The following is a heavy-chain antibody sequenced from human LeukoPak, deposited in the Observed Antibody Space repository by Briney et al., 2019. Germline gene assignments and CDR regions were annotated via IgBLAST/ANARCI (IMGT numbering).Heavy chain of an antibody. D-gene: IGHD3-10*01. CDR2: IYYTGST. CDR3: ARGRGDSRGTSFDP. J-gene: IGHJ5*02. Sequence: SETLSLTCIVSGGSISTYYWSWIRQPPGKGLEWIGYIYYTGSTTHNPSLKSRVSISVDTSKNKFSLDLNSVSAADTAVYYCARGRGDSRGTSFDPWGQGTLVTVSS. V-gene: IGHV4-59*01. CDR1: GGSISTYY.